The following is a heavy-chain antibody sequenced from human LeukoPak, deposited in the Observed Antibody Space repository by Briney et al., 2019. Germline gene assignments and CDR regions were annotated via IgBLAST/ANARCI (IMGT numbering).Heavy chain of an antibody. CDR2: IYDSGNT. D-gene: IGHD3-22*01. J-gene: IGHJ4*02. Sequence: SETLSLTCTVSLGSISNYYWSWIRQPPGKGLEWIGYIYDSGNTYYNPSLKSRVSISVDTSKNQFSLTLSSVTAADTAVYCCAREGHVSSGYYYIDYWGQGTLVTVSS. CDR1: LGSISNYY. CDR3: AREGHVSSGYYYIDY. V-gene: IGHV4-59*01.